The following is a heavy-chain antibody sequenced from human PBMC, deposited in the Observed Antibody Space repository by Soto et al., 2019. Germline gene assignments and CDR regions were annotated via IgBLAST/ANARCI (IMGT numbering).Heavy chain of an antibody. J-gene: IGHJ6*02. CDR3: ARHSRITMIVVVIPRGMDV. V-gene: IGHV4-39*01. CDR1: GGSISSSSYY. D-gene: IGHD3-22*01. Sequence: QLQLQESGPGLVKPSETLSLTCTVSGGSISSSSYYWGWIRQPPGKGLEWIGSIYYSGSTYYNPSLKSRVTISVDTSKNQFSLKLSSVTAADTAVYYCARHSRITMIVVVIPRGMDVWGQGTTVTVSS. CDR2: IYYSGST.